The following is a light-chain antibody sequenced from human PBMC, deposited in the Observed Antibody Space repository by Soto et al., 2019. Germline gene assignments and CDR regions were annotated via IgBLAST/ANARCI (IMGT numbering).Light chain of an antibody. CDR1: QSVSSSY. V-gene: IGKV3-20*01. Sequence: EIALTQSPGTLSLSPGDRATLSCRASQSVSSSYLAWYQQKPGQSPRLLIYGASSRATGIPDRFSGSGSGTDFTLTISRLEPEDFAVYYCQQYGSSIFTFGPGTKVDIK. J-gene: IGKJ3*01. CDR3: QQYGSSIFT. CDR2: GAS.